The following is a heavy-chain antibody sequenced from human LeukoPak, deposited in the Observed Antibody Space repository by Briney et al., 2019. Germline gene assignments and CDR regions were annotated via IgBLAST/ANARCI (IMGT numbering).Heavy chain of an antibody. CDR2: ISAYNGNT. J-gene: IGHJ4*02. CDR3: ARDGRAAYYDILTGYYHQPPFDY. D-gene: IGHD3-9*01. V-gene: IGHV1-18*01. CDR1: GYTFTSYG. Sequence: GASVKVSCKASGYTFTSYGISWVRQAPGQGLEWMGWISAYNGNTNYAQKLQGRVTMTTDTSTSTAYMELRSLRSDDTAVYYCARDGRAAYYDILTGYYHQPPFDYWGQGTLVTVSS.